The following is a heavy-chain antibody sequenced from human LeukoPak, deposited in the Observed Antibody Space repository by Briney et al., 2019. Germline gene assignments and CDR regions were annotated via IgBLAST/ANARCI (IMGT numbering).Heavy chain of an antibody. D-gene: IGHD1-26*01. Sequence: GGSLRLSCAASGFTFIDYDMHWVRQVIGKGLEWVSAIGIRGDTHYSGSVKGRFTISRENAESSLYLQMNSLRAEDMAVYYCARVMQGATKSNYYYYAMDVWGQGTTVTVSS. CDR3: ARVMQGATKSNYYYYAMDV. CDR2: IGIRGDT. CDR1: GFTFIDYD. J-gene: IGHJ6*02. V-gene: IGHV3-13*01.